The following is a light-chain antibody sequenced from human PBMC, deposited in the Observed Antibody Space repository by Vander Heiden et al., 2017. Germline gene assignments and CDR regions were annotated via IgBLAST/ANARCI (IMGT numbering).Light chain of an antibody. CDR1: SSDVGGYNY. Sequence: QSALTQPPSASGSPGQSVTISCTGTSSDVGGYNYVSWYQQHPGKAPKLMIYEVSKRPSGVPDRFSGSKSGNTASLTVSGLQAEDEADYYCSSYAGLNKFIVFGAGTKLTVL. J-gene: IGLJ3*02. CDR2: EVS. V-gene: IGLV2-8*01. CDR3: SSYAGLNKFIV.